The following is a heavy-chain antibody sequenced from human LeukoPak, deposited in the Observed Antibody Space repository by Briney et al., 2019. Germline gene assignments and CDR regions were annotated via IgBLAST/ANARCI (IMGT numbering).Heavy chain of an antibody. Sequence: PGGSLRLSWVVSGFTVSSNDMSWVRQARGKGQEWVSVIYSGGSTYYADSVKGRFTISRDNSKNTLYLQMNSLRAEDTAVYYCARRADTGSTLPNYYMDVWGKGTTVTVSS. D-gene: IGHD3-10*01. CDR2: IYSGGST. J-gene: IGHJ6*03. CDR3: ARRADTGSTLPNYYMDV. CDR1: GFTVSSND. V-gene: IGHV3-53*01.